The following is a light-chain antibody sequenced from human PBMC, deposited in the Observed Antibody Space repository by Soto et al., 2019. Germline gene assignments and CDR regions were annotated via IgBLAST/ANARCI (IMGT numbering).Light chain of an antibody. Sequence: DIQMTQSPSTLSASVGDRVTITCRASQTVSAWLAWYQQKPGKAPKLLIYDASRLQSGVPSRFSGSGSRTEFTLTISSLQPDDFATYYCQHYNTYPPKWALGQGTKVDIK. V-gene: IGKV1-5*01. CDR2: DAS. CDR1: QTVSAW. J-gene: IGKJ1*01. CDR3: QHYNTYPPKWA.